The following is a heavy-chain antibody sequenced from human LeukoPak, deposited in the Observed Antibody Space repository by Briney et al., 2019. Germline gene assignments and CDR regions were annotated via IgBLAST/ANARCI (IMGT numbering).Heavy chain of an antibody. CDR3: ARGTTGSHDAFDI. Sequence: ASVKVSCKASGYTFNSYAINWVRQAPGQGLEWIGWISTYTGYTNYAQKLQGRVTMTTATSTSTAYMELRGLRSDDTAFYYCARGTTGSHDAFDIWGQGTMVTVSS. J-gene: IGHJ3*02. D-gene: IGHD1-1*01. CDR1: GYTFNSYA. V-gene: IGHV1-18*01. CDR2: ISTYTGYT.